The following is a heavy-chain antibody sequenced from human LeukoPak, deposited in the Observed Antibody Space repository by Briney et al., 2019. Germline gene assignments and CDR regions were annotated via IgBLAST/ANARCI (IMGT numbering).Heavy chain of an antibody. J-gene: IGHJ4*02. CDR1: GYTFSSYW. Sequence: RPGGSLRLSCAASGYTFSSYWMHWVRQGPGKGLVWVSRINEDGSSTSYAESVRGRFTISRDNAKNTLYLQMNSLRAEDTAVYYCAKDYYYGSGSYYAPDRYYFDYWGQGTLVTVSS. CDR2: INEDGSST. CDR3: AKDYYYGSGSYYAPDRYYFDY. V-gene: IGHV3-74*01. D-gene: IGHD3-10*01.